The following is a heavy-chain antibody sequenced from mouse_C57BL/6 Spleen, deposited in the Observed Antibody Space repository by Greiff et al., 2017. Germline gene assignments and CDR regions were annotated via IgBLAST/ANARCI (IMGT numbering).Heavy chain of an antibody. D-gene: IGHD1-1*01. CDR1: GYTFTSYW. V-gene: IGHV1-72*01. J-gene: IGHJ2*01. CDR2: IDPNSGGT. CDR3: AKDPPYYYGSSYPSY. Sequence: VQLQQSGAELVKPGASVKLSCKASGYTFTSYWMHWVKQRPGRGLEWIGRIDPNSGGTKYNEKFKSKATLTVDKPSSTAYMQLSSLTSEDSAVYDCAKDPPYYYGSSYPSYWGQGTTLTVSS.